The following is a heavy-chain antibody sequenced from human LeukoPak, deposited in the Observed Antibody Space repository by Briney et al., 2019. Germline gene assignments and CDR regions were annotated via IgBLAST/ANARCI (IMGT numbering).Heavy chain of an antibody. Sequence: ASVKVSCKASGGTFSSYAISWVRQAPGQGLEWMGWISAYNGNTNYAQKLQGRVTMTTDKSTSTAYMELSSLRSEDTAVYYCAREGSSGSYPDAFDIWGQGTMVTVSS. CDR3: AREGSSGSYPDAFDI. J-gene: IGHJ3*02. V-gene: IGHV1-18*01. CDR2: ISAYNGNT. CDR1: GGTFSSYA. D-gene: IGHD1-26*01.